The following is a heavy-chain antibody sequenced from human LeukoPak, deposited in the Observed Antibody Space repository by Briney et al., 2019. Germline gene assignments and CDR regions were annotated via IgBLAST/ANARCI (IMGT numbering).Heavy chain of an antibody. CDR3: ARGRCSGSYGLFDC. J-gene: IGHJ4*02. Sequence: GGSLRLSCAASGFSFSKYWMNWVRQAPGKGLEWVASIKQDGSEKYYVDSVKGRLTISRDNAKNSLYLQVNSVRAEDSAVYHCARGRCSGSYGLFDCWGQGPLVTVSS. CDR2: IKQDGSEK. V-gene: IGHV3-7*01. CDR1: GFSFSKYW. D-gene: IGHD3-22*01.